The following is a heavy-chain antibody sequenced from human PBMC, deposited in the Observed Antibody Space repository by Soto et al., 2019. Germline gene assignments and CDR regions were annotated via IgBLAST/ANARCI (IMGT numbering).Heavy chain of an antibody. CDR2: ISGNGAST. D-gene: IGHD6-19*01. V-gene: IGHV3-23*01. CDR1: GFTFINYA. CDR3: AKDYGSSRYFFDY. J-gene: IGHJ4*02. Sequence: GSLSLSCAASGFTFINYAMTWVRQAPGEGLEWVSTISGNGASTHYADSVKGRFSISRDNSKNTLYLQMNSLRADDTAVYYCAKDYGSSRYFFDYWGQGALVTVSS.